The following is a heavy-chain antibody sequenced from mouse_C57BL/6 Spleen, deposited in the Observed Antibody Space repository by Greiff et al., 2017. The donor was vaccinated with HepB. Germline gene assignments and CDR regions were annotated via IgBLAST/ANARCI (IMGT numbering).Heavy chain of an antibody. CDR1: GYTFTSYT. V-gene: IGHV1-4*01. Sequence: VTLVESGAELARPGASVKMSCKASGYTFTSYTMHWVKQRPGQGLEWIGYINPSSGYTKYNQKFKDKATLTADKSSSTAYMQLSSLTSEDSAVYYCGTVVFDYWGQGTTLTVSS. J-gene: IGHJ2*01. CDR2: INPSSGYT. D-gene: IGHD1-1*01. CDR3: GTVVFDY.